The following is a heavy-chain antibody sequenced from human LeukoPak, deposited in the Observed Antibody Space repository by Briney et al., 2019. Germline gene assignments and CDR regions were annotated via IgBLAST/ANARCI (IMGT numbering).Heavy chain of an antibody. D-gene: IGHD4-17*01. V-gene: IGHV3-7*01. CDR3: ARDLRAGGTWSYGVYFDL. CDR1: GFTVSDYS. CDR2: IKEDGSEE. J-gene: IGHJ2*01. Sequence: GGSLRLSCAASGFTVSDYSMSWVRQAPGRGLEWVANIKEDGSEEDYVDSVKGRFTISRDNAKNSVYLQLNSLTPEDTAVYYCARDLRAGGTWSYGVYFDLWGRGTLVTVSS.